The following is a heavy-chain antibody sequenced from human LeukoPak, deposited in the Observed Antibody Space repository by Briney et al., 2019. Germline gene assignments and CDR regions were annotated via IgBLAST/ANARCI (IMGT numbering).Heavy chain of an antibody. J-gene: IGHJ4*02. CDR1: GYTFTGYY. CDR2: INPNSGGT. V-gene: IGHV1-2*04. Sequence: ASVKVSCKASGYTFTGYYMHWVRQAPGQGLEWMGWINPNSGGTNYAQKFQGWVTMTRDTSISTAYMELSRLRPDDTAVYYCARARGSAEFDYWGQGTLVTASS. D-gene: IGHD2-15*01. CDR3: ARARGSAEFDY.